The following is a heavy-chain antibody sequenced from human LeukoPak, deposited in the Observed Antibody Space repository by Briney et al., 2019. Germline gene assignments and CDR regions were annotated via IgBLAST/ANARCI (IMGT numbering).Heavy chain of an antibody. CDR3: AKLIRRYTSSWYYFDY. CDR2: IRGSGGTT. CDR1: GFTFSSYA. D-gene: IGHD6-13*01. J-gene: IGHJ4*02. Sequence: SGGSLRLSCAASGFTFSSYAMSWVRQAPGKGLEWVSAIRGSGGTTWYADSVKGRFTISRDNSKNTLYLQMNSLRAEDTAIYYCAKLIRRYTSSWYYFDYWGQGTLVTVSS. V-gene: IGHV3-23*01.